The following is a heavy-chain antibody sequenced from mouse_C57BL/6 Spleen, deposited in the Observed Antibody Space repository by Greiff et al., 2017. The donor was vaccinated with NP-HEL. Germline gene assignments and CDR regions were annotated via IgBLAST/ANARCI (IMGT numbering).Heavy chain of an antibody. CDR2: IYPRSGNT. V-gene: IGHV1-81*01. J-gene: IGHJ3*01. D-gene: IGHD4-1*01. CDR3: ASWDSAWFAY. Sequence: VKLQESGAELARPGASVKLSCKASGYTFTSYGISWVKQRTGQGLEWIGEIYPRSGNTYYNEKFKGKATLTADKSSSTAYMELRSLTSEDSAVYFCASWDSAWFAYWGQGTLVTVSA. CDR1: GYTFTSYG.